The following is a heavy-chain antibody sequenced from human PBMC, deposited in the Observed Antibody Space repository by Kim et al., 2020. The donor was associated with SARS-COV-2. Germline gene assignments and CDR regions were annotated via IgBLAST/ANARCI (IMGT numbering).Heavy chain of an antibody. V-gene: IGHV4-31*03. D-gene: IGHD3-10*01. CDR3: ARDYYGLGGLDY. CDR2: IYYSGST. CDR1: GGSISSGGYY. Sequence: SETLSLTCTVSGGSISSGGYYWSWIRQHPGKGLEWIGYIYYSGSTYYNPSLKSRVTISVDTSKNQFSLKLSSVTAADTAVYYCARDYYGLGGLDYWGQGTLVTVSS. J-gene: IGHJ4*02.